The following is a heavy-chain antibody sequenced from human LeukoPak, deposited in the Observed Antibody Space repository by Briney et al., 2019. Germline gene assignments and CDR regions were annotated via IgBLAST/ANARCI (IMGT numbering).Heavy chain of an antibody. CDR3: ARAGDRSGYADY. Sequence: SETLSLTCAVYGGSFSGYYWSWIRQPPGKGLEWIGEINHSGSINYNPSLKSRVTISVDTSKNQFSLKVSSVTAADTAVYYCARAGDRSGYADYWGQGTLVTVSS. V-gene: IGHV4-34*01. CDR2: INHSGSI. D-gene: IGHD3-22*01. CDR1: GGSFSGYY. J-gene: IGHJ4*02.